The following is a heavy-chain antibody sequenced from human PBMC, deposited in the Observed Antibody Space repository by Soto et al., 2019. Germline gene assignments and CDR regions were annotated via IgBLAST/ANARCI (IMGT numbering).Heavy chain of an antibody. J-gene: IGHJ6*02. Sequence: QVQLQESGPGLVKPSETLSLSCTVSGGSISSYYWSWFRQSPGKRMEWIGYVHHSWGSSYNPSLQSRVALSLDTSKSQFSLKVTSVTSTDPALYYCARQGFGPLHGLVDVWGQGTTVTVSS. CDR3: ARQGFGPLHGLVDV. CDR1: GGSISSYY. CDR2: VHHSWGS. D-gene: IGHD3-10*01. V-gene: IGHV4-59*08.